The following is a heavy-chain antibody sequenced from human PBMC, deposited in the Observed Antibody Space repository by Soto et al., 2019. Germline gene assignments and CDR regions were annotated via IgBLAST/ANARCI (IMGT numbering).Heavy chain of an antibody. CDR2: ISAYNGNT. V-gene: IGHV1-18*01. D-gene: IGHD5-18*01. CDR3: ARDAYTAMTYYYYYYGMDV. Sequence: ASVTVSCKASGYTFTSYGISWVRQAPGQGLEWMGWISAYNGNTNYAQKLQGRVTMTTDTSTSTAYMELRSLRSDDTAVYYCARDAYTAMTYYYYYYGMDVWGQGTTVTVSS. J-gene: IGHJ6*02. CDR1: GYTFTSYG.